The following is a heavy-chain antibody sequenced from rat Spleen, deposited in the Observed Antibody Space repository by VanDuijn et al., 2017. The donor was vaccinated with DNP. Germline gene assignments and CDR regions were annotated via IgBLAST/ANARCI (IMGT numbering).Heavy chain of an antibody. CDR1: GFTFNNDW. D-gene: IGHD1-2*01. CDR2: ITTGGDIT. J-gene: IGHJ1*01. V-gene: IGHV5-31*01. CDR3: ATIYYYSSYIYWYFDF. Sequence: EVQLVESGGDPVQPGRSLTLSCVVSGFTFNNDWMTWVRQVPGKGLEWVASITTGGDITYYPDSVKGRFTVSRDHAKNTLYLQMDSLRSEDTATYYCATIYYYSSYIYWYFDFWGPGTMVTVSS.